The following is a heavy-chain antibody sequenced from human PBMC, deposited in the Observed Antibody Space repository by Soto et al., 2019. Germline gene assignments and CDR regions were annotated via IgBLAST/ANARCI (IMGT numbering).Heavy chain of an antibody. CDR3: ARVTMITFAPSYFDY. CDR2: IYYSGST. CDR1: GGSISSYY. Sequence: QVQLQESGPGLVKPSETLSLTCTVSGGSISSYYWSWIRQPPGKGLEWIGYIYYSGSTNYNPSLKSRVTISVDTSKNQFSLKLSSVTAADTAVYYCARVTMITFAPSYFDYWGQGTLVTVSS. V-gene: IGHV4-59*01. J-gene: IGHJ4*02. D-gene: IGHD3-16*01.